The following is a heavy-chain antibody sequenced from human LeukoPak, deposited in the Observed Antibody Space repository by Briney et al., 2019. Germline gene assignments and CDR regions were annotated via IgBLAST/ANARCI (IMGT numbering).Heavy chain of an antibody. CDR3: AGLAVAGTGDPDY. V-gene: IGHV4-39*05. J-gene: IGHJ4*02. Sequence: SETPSLTCTVSGGSISSSSYYWGWIRQPPGKGLEWIGSIYYSGSTYYNPSLKSRVTISVDTSKNQFSLKLSSVTAADTAVYYCAGLAVAGTGDPDYWGQGTLVTVSS. CDR2: IYYSGST. CDR1: GGSISSSSYY. D-gene: IGHD6-19*01.